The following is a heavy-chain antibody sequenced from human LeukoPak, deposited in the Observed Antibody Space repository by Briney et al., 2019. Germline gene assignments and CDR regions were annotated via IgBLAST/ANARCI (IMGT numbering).Heavy chain of an antibody. Sequence: SVKVSCKASVGTFISYAISGVRQAPVQGLEWMGRIIPIFGTANYAQKFQGRVTITTDESTSTAYMELGSLRSEDTAVYYCARPIAAAGNDAFDIWGQGTMVTVSS. V-gene: IGHV1-69*05. CDR2: IIPIFGTA. CDR1: VGTFISYA. CDR3: ARPIAAAGNDAFDI. D-gene: IGHD6-13*01. J-gene: IGHJ3*02.